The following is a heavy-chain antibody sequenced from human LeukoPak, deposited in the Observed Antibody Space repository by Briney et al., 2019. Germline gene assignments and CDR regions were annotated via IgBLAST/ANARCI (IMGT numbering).Heavy chain of an antibody. CDR3: ARFVYTSSYFDY. J-gene: IGHJ4*02. CDR1: GGSISSSSYY. V-gene: IGHV4-39*01. CDR2: IYHSGST. Sequence: SETLSFTCTVSGGSISSSSYYWGWIRQPPGKGLEWIGNIYHSGSTYYNPSLKSRVTIPLDTSKNQFSLKLRSVTAADTAVYYCARFVYTSSYFDYWGQGTLVTVSS. D-gene: IGHD1-1*01.